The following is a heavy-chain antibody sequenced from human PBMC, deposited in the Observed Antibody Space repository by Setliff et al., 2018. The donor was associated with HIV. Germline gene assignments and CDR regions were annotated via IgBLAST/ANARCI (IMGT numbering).Heavy chain of an antibody. J-gene: IGHJ4*02. CDR2: IDPSGGST. CDR3: ARDLDSAYDKTLDY. CDR1: GYTVTRYP. V-gene: IGHV1-46*01. Sequence: ASVKVSCKASGYTVTRYPMHWVRQAPGQGLEWMGIIDPSGGSTNYAQKFRGRVTMTRDTFTSTVYMELSSLRSEDTAVYYCARDLDSAYDKTLDYWGQGTLVTVSS. D-gene: IGHD5-12*01.